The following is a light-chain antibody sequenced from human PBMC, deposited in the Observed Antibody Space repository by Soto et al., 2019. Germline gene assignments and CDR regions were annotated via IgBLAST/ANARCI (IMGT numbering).Light chain of an antibody. CDR3: QVCDSRTEVV. Sequence: SYELTQPPSVSVAPGTTAMITCGGNNIGSKSVHWYQQKPGQAPVLVIYYNSDRPSGIPERFSGSNSGNMATLTISRVEAGDEADYYCQVCDSRTEVVFGGGTKVTVL. CDR1: NIGSKS. J-gene: IGLJ2*01. V-gene: IGLV3-21*04. CDR2: YNS.